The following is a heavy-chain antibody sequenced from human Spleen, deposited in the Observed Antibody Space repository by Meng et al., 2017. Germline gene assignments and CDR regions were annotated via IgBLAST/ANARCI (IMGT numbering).Heavy chain of an antibody. J-gene: IGHJ4*02. CDR2: INSNSGAT. CDR1: GYTFSDYY. Sequence: QVQLVQSGAEVKKPGASVKVSCEAFGYTFSDYYMHWVRQAPGQGLEWMGRINSNSGATNYAQKFQGRVTMTRDMSISTAYMDLSRLRSDDTAVYYCARVIAVAGTEGFDYWGQGTLVTVSS. D-gene: IGHD6-19*01. CDR3: ARVIAVAGTEGFDY. V-gene: IGHV1-2*06.